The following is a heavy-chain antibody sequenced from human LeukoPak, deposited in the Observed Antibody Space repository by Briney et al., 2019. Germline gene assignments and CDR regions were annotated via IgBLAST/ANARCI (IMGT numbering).Heavy chain of an antibody. CDR1: GFTFSDYY. V-gene: IGHV3-11*04. CDR3: ARGLVGIVPAAYILWFGGYVY. J-gene: IGHJ4*02. D-gene: IGHD3-10*01. Sequence: PGGSLRLSCAASGFTFSDYYMSWIRQAPGKGLEWVSYISSSGSTIYYADSVKGRFTISRDNAKNSLYLQMNSLRAEDTAVYYCARGLVGIVPAAYILWFGGYVYWGQGTLVTVSS. CDR2: ISSSGSTI.